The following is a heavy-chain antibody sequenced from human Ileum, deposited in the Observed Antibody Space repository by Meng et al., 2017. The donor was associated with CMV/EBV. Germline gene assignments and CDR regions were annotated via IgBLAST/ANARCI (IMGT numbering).Heavy chain of an antibody. CDR2: IKSDGGST. V-gene: IGHV3-74*01. J-gene: IGHJ4*02. CDR3: VRVHYENSAWVFDY. Sequence: ASGFTFNTYWMHWVRQAPGKGLEWVSRIKSDGGSTTYAAPVKGRFTISRDNAKDTMYLHMNSLRAEDTAVYYCVRVHYENSAWVFDYWGQGTLVTISS. CDR1: GFTFNTYW. D-gene: IGHD3-22*01.